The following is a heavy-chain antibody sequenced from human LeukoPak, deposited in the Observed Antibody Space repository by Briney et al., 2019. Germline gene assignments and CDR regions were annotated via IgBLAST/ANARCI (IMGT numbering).Heavy chain of an antibody. CDR1: GDSVSTNSVA. CDR2: TSYRSKWYN. J-gene: IGHJ4*02. V-gene: IGHV6-1*01. D-gene: IGHD5-24*01. Sequence: SQTLSLTCAISGDSVSTNSVAWNWIRQSPSRGLEWLGRTSYRSKWYNDYAVSVKSRITITPDASKNQFSLQLNSVTPEDTAVYYCAREAEITRFDYWGQGTLVTVSS. CDR3: AREAEITRFDY.